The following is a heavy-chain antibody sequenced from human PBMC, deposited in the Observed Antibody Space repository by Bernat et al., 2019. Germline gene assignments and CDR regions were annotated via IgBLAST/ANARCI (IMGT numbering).Heavy chain of an antibody. CDR3: AHRRDEGVNWNEGLFDY. Sequence: QIILKESGPTLVKPTQALALTCTFSGFSLTSNPVGVGWVRQSPGKALEWLVVIYWDDDKRYSPSLRSRLTITKDASNNQVVLTMTNMDPEDTATYYGAHRRDEGVNWNEGLFDYWGQGIQVTVSS. D-gene: IGHD1-1*01. CDR1: GFSLTSNPVG. V-gene: IGHV2-5*02. CDR2: IYWDDDK. J-gene: IGHJ4*02.